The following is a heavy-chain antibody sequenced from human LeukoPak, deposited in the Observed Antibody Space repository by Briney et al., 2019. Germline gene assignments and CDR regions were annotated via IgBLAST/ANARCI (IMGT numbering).Heavy chain of an antibody. CDR2: ISNSGTYM. V-gene: IGHV3-21*01. J-gene: IGHJ4*02. CDR1: GCTFSTYS. D-gene: IGHD2-2*01. Sequence: PGGSLRLSCAVSGCTFSTYSMNWVRQAPGKGLEWVSSISNSGTYMYYADSLKGRFTVSRDNAKNSLYLQMNSLRAEDTAVYYCARRYCSNTNCYAFDSWGQGTLVTVSS. CDR3: ARRYCSNTNCYAFDS.